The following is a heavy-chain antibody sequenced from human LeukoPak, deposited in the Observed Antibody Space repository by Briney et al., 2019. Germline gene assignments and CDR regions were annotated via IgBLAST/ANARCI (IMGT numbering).Heavy chain of an antibody. CDR2: INPNSGGT. D-gene: IGHD6-19*01. Sequence: GASVKVSCKASGYTFTDYYIHWVRQAPGQGPEWMGWINPNSGGTNYAQKFQGRVTMTRDTSISAAYMDLSSLRSDDTAVYYCARHRSSGRDFDYWGQGTLVTVSS. CDR1: GYTFTDYY. CDR3: ARHRSSGRDFDY. V-gene: IGHV1-2*02. J-gene: IGHJ4*02.